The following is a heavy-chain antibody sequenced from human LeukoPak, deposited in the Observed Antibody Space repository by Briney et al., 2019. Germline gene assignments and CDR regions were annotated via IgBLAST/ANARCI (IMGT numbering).Heavy chain of an antibody. CDR3: ARYFYDSSGSSSDAYDI. CDR2: INPNSGGT. D-gene: IGHD3-22*01. Sequence: ASVKVSCKTSGYTFTGYYMHWVRQAPGQGLEWMGWINPNSGGTNYAQRFQGRVTMTRDTSISTAYMELSRLRSDDSAVYYCARYFYDSSGSSSDAYDIWGQGTMVTVSS. V-gene: IGHV1-2*02. CDR1: GYTFTGYY. J-gene: IGHJ3*02.